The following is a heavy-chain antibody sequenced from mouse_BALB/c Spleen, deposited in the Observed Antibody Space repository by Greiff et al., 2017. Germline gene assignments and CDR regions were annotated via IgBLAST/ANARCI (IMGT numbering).Heavy chain of an antibody. V-gene: IGHV5-6-5*01. Sequence: EVKLVESGGGLVKPGGSLKLSCAASGFTFSSYAMSWVRQTPEKRLEWVASISSGGSTYYPDSVKGRFTISRDNARNILYLQMSSLRSEDTAMYYCGRVGGGNYLDYWGQGTSVTVSS. CDR2: ISSGGST. D-gene: IGHD2-1*01. J-gene: IGHJ4*01. CDR1: GFTFSSYA. CDR3: GRVGGGNYLDY.